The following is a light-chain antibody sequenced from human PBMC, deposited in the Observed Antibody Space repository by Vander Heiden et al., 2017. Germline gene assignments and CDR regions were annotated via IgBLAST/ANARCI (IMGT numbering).Light chain of an antibody. V-gene: IGKV3-20*01. Sequence: EIVLTQSPSALSLSPGERATLSCRASQSVSSSYLAWYQQKHGQAPRLLIYGASSRATGIPDRFSGSGGGTDFTLTISRLEPEDFAVYYCQQYGSSPTWTFGQGTKVEIK. J-gene: IGKJ1*01. CDR1: QSVSSSY. CDR3: QQYGSSPTWT. CDR2: GAS.